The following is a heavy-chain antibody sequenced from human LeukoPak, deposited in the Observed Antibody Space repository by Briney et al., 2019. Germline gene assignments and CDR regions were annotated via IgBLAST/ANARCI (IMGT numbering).Heavy chain of an antibody. CDR2: IVVGSGNT. CDR1: GFTFTSSA. V-gene: IGHV1-58*02. CDR3: ARSPAYYYYMDV. J-gene: IGHJ6*03. Sequence: SVKVPCKASGFTFTSSAMQWVRQARGQRLEWIGWIVVGSGNTNYAQKLQGRVTMTTDTSTSTAYMELRSLRSDNTAVYYCARSPAYYYYMDVWGKGTTVTVSS.